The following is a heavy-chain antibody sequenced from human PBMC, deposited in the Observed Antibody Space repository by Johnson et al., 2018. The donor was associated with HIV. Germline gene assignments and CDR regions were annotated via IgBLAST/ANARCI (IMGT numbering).Heavy chain of an antibody. CDR2: ISNSGETV. J-gene: IGHJ3*02. CDR1: GLSFSNFG. V-gene: IGHV3-11*04. D-gene: IGHD4-23*01. Sequence: QVQLVESGGGVVQPGKSLTLSCVVSGLSFSNFGIHWIRQAPGKGLEWVSYISNSGETVFYADSVKGRFTVSRDNTKNSLFLQIDTLRAEDTAVYYCASGEDYGGNYGAFDIWGQGTMVTVSS. CDR3: ASGEDYGGNYGAFDI.